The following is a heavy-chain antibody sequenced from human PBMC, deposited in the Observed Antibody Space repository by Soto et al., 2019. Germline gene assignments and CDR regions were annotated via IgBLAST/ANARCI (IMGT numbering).Heavy chain of an antibody. CDR1: GYTFTSYA. CDR2: INAGNGNT. D-gene: IGHD5-18*01. V-gene: IGHV1-3*01. CDR3: ARDPSPRIQLWPYYYYGMDV. Sequence: ASVKVSCKASGYTFTSYAMHWVRQAPGQRLEWMGWINAGNGNTKYSQKFQGRVTITRDTSASTAYMELSSLRSEDTAVYYCARDPSPRIQLWPYYYYGMDVWGQGTTVTVSS. J-gene: IGHJ6*02.